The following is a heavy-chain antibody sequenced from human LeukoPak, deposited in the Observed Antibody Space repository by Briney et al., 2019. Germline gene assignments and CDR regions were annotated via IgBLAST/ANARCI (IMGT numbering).Heavy chain of an antibody. CDR1: GGSFSGYY. J-gene: IGHJ5*02. V-gene: IGHV4-34*01. D-gene: IGHD3-3*01. CDR2: INHSGST. CDR3: ARPRVEGFDP. Sequence: SETLSLTCAVYGGSFSGYYWSWIRQPPGKGLEWIGEINHSGSTNYNPSLKSRVTISVDTSKNQFSLKLSSVTAADTAVYYCARPRVEGFDPWGQGTLVTVSS.